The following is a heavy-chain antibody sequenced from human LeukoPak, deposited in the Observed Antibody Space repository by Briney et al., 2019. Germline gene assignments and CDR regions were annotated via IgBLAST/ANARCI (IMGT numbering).Heavy chain of an antibody. D-gene: IGHD3-10*01. CDR2: INHSGST. J-gene: IGHJ3*02. CDR1: GGSFSGYY. CDR3: ARVPLWFGPHHAFDI. V-gene: IGHV4-34*01. Sequence: SETLSLTCAVYGGSFSGYYWSWIRQPPGKGLEWIGEINHSGSTNYNPSLKSRVTISVDTSKNQFSLKLSSVTAADTAVYYCARVPLWFGPHHAFDIWGQGTMVTVSS.